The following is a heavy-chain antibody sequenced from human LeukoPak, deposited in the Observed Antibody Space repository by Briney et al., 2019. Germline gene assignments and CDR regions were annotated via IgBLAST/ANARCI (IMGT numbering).Heavy chain of an antibody. D-gene: IGHD2-15*01. CDR3: VSVAHEIVAGDYFGS. V-gene: IGHV4-38-2*02. CDR1: GFSVNNADY. J-gene: IGHJ4*02. Sequence: SETLSLTCSVSGFSVNNADYWAWVRQPPGTRLEWIGNISRSGSTPYNPSLNSRITISVDRPKNKLSLKVPSATAADTAIYARVSVAHEIVAGDYFGSWGQGTLVTVSP. CDR2: ISRSGST.